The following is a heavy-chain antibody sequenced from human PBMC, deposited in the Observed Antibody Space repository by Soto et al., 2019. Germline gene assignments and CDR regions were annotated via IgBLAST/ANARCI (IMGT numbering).Heavy chain of an antibody. D-gene: IGHD1-26*01. CDR3: ARDRVGTI. V-gene: IGHV3-48*02. CDR1: GFTFSSYN. CDR2: ISSSTSTI. J-gene: IGHJ4*02. Sequence: EVQLVESGGGLVQPGGSLRLSCAASGFTFSSYNMNWVRQAPGKGLEWVSYISSSTSTIYYADSVKGRFTISRDNAMNTLFLQMNSLRDEATAVYYCARDRVGTIWGQGTLVTVSS.